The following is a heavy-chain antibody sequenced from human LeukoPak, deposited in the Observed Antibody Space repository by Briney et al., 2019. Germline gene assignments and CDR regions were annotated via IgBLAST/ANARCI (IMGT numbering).Heavy chain of an antibody. J-gene: IGHJ4*02. CDR1: GGSISSYY. D-gene: IGHD3-22*01. Sequence: SETLSLTYTVSGGSISSYYWSWIRQPPGKGLEWIGYIYYSGSTNYNPSLKSRVTISVDTSKNQFSLKLSSVTAADTAVYYCARDIGSSGFWGFDYWGQGTLVTVSS. V-gene: IGHV4-59*01. CDR2: IYYSGST. CDR3: ARDIGSSGFWGFDY.